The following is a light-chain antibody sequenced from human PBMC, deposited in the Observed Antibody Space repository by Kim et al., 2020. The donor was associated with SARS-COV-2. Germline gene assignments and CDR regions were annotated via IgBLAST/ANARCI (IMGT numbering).Light chain of an antibody. CDR3: QQYDSYPRT. V-gene: IGKV1D-16*01. J-gene: IGKJ1*01. CDR1: QGISSW. Sequence: DIQMTQSPSLVSASVGDTVTITCRASQGISSWLAWYQQKPEKALKSLIYDASSLQSGVPSRFSGSGSGTDFTLTINSLQPEDFATYYCQQYDSYPRTFGQGTKVEIK. CDR2: DAS.